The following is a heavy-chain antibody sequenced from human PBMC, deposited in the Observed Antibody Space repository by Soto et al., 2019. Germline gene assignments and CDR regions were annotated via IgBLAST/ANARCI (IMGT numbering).Heavy chain of an antibody. CDR2: IWYDGSNT. V-gene: IGHV3-33*01. CDR3: VRDLLGSGGHFDY. D-gene: IGHD7-27*01. J-gene: IGHJ4*02. CDR1: GFIFSSFG. Sequence: PGGSLRLSCAASGFIFSSFGMHWVRQAPGKGLEWVAHIWYDGSNTYYADSVKGRFTISRDNSRNTPYLQMNSLRAEDTAVYHCVRDLLGSGGHFDYWGQGTPVTVSS.